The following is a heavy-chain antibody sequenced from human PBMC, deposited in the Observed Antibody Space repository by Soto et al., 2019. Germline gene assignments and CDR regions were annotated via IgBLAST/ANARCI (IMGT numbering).Heavy chain of an antibody. Sequence: ASVKVSCKASGYTFTSYDINWVRQATGQGLEWMGWMNPNSGNTGYAQKFQGRVTMTRNTSISTAYMELSSLRSEDTAVYYCAGVAGSRTTVTPRGYYYYMDVWGKGTTVTVSS. CDR3: AGVAGSRTTVTPRGYYYYMDV. CDR1: GYTFTSYD. V-gene: IGHV1-8*01. J-gene: IGHJ6*03. CDR2: MNPNSGNT. D-gene: IGHD4-17*01.